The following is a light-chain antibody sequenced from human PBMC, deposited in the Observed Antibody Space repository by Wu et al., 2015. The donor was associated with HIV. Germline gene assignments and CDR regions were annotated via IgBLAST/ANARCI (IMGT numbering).Light chain of an antibody. J-gene: IGKJ4*01. CDR2: SAS. CDR3: QQSFSTSVT. CDR1: QSTNHF. V-gene: IGKV1-39*01. Sequence: DIQMTQSPPSLSASVGDTITITCRASQSTNHFLNWYQQKPGQAPKLLIYSASTLQRGVPSRFSGSGSGTDFTLTISSLQPEDFATYSCQQSFSTSVTFGGGTKLEIK.